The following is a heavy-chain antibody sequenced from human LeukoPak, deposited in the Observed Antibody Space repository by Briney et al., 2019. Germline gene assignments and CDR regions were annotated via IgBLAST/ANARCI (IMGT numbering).Heavy chain of an antibody. CDR1: GGTFSSYA. Sequence: VKVSCKASGGTFSSYAISWVRQAPGQGLXXXXXXXXXXGTANYAQKFQGRVTITADESTSTAYMELSSLRSEDTAVYYCAREGGGKLLWFGELLGAFDIWGQGTMVTVSS. V-gene: IGHV1-69*13. CDR3: AREGGGKLLWFGELLGAFDI. D-gene: IGHD3-10*01. J-gene: IGHJ3*02. CDR2: XXXXXGTA.